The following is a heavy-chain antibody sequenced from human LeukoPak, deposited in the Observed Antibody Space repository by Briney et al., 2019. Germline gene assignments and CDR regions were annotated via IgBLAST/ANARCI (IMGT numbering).Heavy chain of an antibody. CDR1: GGSISSSTYY. D-gene: IGHD1-26*01. J-gene: IGHJ4*02. V-gene: IGHV4-39*01. CDR2: IYYSGST. Sequence: SETLSLTCTVSGGSISSSTYYWGWIRQPPGKGLEWIGSIYYSGSTYYNPSLKSRVTISVDTSKNQFSLKLSSVTAADTAVYYCARLAASGSYSRHYWGQGTLVTVSS. CDR3: ARLAASGSYSRHY.